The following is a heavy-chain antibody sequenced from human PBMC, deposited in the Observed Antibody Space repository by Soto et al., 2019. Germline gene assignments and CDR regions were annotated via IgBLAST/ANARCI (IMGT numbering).Heavy chain of an antibody. J-gene: IGHJ4*02. CDR3: AKDTAPGFYDANGHLDY. D-gene: IGHD2-8*01. V-gene: IGHV3-9*01. CDR2: INWDSGDI. Sequence: LSLSCVVSGISFDDYAMHWVRQVPGKGLEWVSGINWDSGDIGYADSVKGRFTISRDNAKNSLYLQMNSLKTEDTALYYCAKDTAPGFYDANGHLDYWGQGTPVTVSS. CDR1: GISFDDYA.